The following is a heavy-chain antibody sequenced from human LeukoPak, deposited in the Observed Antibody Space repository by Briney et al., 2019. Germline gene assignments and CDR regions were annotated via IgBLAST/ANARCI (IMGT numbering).Heavy chain of an antibody. J-gene: IGHJ6*04. D-gene: IGHD6-25*01. V-gene: IGHV3-48*03. Sequence: PGGALRLSCAASGFTFSSYEMNWLRPAPGRGRDGISYISASGTIKHYAHSVEGRFTISRNNAQNALDLQANGLSAEDTAVYYCARDGTPIHGSGWVYMDVWGKGTTVTISS. CDR2: ISASGTIK. CDR3: ARDGTPIHGSGWVYMDV. CDR1: GFTFSSYE.